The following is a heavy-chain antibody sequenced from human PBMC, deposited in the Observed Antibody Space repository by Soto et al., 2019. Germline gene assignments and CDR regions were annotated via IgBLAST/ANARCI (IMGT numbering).Heavy chain of an antibody. CDR1: GGSISSSSYY. Sequence: QLQLQESGPGLVKPSETLSLTCTVSGGSISSSSYYWGWIRQPPGKGLEWIGSIYYSGSTYYNPSLKSRVTISVDTSKNQFSLKLSSVTAADTAVYYCARRWHNWNYLIVSGNYYYYGMDVWGQGTTVTVSS. CDR2: IYYSGST. J-gene: IGHJ6*02. D-gene: IGHD1-7*01. V-gene: IGHV4-39*01. CDR3: ARRWHNWNYLIVSGNYYYYGMDV.